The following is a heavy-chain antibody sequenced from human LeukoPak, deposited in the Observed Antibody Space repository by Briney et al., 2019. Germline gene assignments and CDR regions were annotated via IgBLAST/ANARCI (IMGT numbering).Heavy chain of an antibody. J-gene: IGHJ5*02. CDR3: ARGGAPRFIYGDSPYNWFDP. Sequence: SETLSLTCAVYGGSFSGYYWSWIRQPPGKGPEWIGEINHSGSTNYNPSLKSRVTISVDTSKNQFSLKLSSVTAADTAVYYCARGGAPRFIYGDSPYNWFDPWGQGTLVTVSS. CDR2: INHSGST. D-gene: IGHD4-17*01. CDR1: GGSFSGYY. V-gene: IGHV4-34*01.